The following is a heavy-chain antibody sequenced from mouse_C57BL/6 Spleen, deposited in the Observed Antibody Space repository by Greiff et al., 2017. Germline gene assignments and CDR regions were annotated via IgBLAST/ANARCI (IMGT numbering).Heavy chain of an antibody. J-gene: IGHJ1*03. D-gene: IGHD1-1*01. Sequence: QVQLQQPGTDLVKPGASVKLSCTASGYTFTSYGMPWVQQRPGQGLEWIGNISPSNGGTNYNEKVKSKATLTVDKSASTAYMQLSSLTSEDSAVYYCARSRGSSYWYFDVWGTGTTVTVAS. CDR2: ISPSNGGT. CDR1: GYTFTSYG. CDR3: ARSRGSSYWYFDV. V-gene: IGHV1-53*01.